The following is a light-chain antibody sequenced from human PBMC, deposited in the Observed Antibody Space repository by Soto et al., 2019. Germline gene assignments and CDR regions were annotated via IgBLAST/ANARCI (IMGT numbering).Light chain of an antibody. V-gene: IGLV2-14*01. CDR1: SSDVGGYNY. J-gene: IGLJ1*01. CDR2: EVT. Sequence: QSALTQPASVSGSPGQSITISCTGTSSDVGGYNYVAWYQQHPGKAPKLMISEVTDRPSGVSNRFSGSKSGNTASLTISGLQAEDEADYYCSSYTSSSTYVFGPGTKLTVL. CDR3: SSYTSSSTYV.